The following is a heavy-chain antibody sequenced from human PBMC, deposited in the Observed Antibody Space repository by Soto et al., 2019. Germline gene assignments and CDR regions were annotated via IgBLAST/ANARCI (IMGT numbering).Heavy chain of an antibody. CDR2: IYYSGST. Sequence: PSETLSLTCTVSGGSISSSSYYWGWIRQPPGKGLEWIGSIYYSGSTYYNPSLKSRVTISVDTSKNQFSLKLSSVTAADTAVYYCARHSICSGGSCYLHAPHYFDYWGQGTLVTVSS. CDR3: ARHSICSGGSCYLHAPHYFDY. D-gene: IGHD2-15*01. J-gene: IGHJ4*02. CDR1: GGSISSSSYY. V-gene: IGHV4-39*01.